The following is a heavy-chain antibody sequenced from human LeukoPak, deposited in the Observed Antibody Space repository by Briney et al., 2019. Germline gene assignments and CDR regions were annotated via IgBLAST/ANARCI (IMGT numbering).Heavy chain of an antibody. CDR3: ARRTYGEGDYYFDY. Sequence: GEALKISCKGSGYSFSSYWIGWVRQKPGKGLEWMGIIHPGDSDTRYSPSFKGQVTISADKSISTAYLQWSSLKASDTAMYYCARRTYGEGDYYFDYWGQGTLVTVSS. CDR2: IHPGDSDT. J-gene: IGHJ4*02. D-gene: IGHD4-17*01. V-gene: IGHV5-51*01. CDR1: GYSFSSYW.